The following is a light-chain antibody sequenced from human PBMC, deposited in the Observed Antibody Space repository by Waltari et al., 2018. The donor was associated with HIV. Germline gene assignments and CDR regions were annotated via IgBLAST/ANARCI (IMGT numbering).Light chain of an antibody. CDR3: QSGNSSGAVV. CDR2: KDT. J-gene: IGLJ2*01. Sequence: SCELTQPPSVSVSPGQPARITCSGDALSPTPPSWYQQNSGQAPTLLIYKDTERPSGIPERFSGSNSGTRVTLTISGIQAQDEADYYCQSGNSSGAVVFGGGTKLTVL. V-gene: IGLV3-25*03. CDR1: ALSPTP.